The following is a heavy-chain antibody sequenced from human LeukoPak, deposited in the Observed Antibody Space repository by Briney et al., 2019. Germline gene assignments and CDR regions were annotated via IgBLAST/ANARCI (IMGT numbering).Heavy chain of an antibody. CDR2: INLNSGGT. D-gene: IGHD3-9*01. CDR1: GFTFTDYF. V-gene: IGHV1-2*02. CDR3: GRDSATLAGCYFDY. J-gene: IGHJ4*02. Sequence: ASVQVSCKASGFTFTDYFIHWVRQVPGQGLQWMGWINLNSGGTKYAQNFQGRVSMTRDTSSSTAHMEVSGLRSDDTAFYYCGRDSATLAGCYFDYWGQGTLVTVSS.